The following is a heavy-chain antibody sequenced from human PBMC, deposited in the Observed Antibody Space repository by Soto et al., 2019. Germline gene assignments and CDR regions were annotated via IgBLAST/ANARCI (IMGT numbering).Heavy chain of an antibody. J-gene: IGHJ3*02. CDR3: ARGGYCDSTGYAFDI. CDR2: IYHSAST. Sequence: PSETLSLTCAVSGGSISGGAYSWSWIRQPPGKGLQWIGYIYHSASTYYNPSLKSRVTMSVDTSKNQFSLRLTSVTAADTAMYYCARGGYCDSTGYAFDIWGQGTMVTVSS. D-gene: IGHD3-22*01. CDR1: GGSISGGAYS. V-gene: IGHV4-30-2*01.